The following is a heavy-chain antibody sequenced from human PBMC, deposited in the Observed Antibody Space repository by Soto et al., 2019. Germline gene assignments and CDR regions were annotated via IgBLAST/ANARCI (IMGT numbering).Heavy chain of an antibody. CDR2: IIPIFGTA. CDR3: ASIGSSGDNLTY. V-gene: IGHV1-69*13. Sequence: ASVKVSCKASGGTFSSYAISWVRQAPGQGLEWMGGIIPIFGTANYAQKFQGRVTITADESTSTAYMELSSLRSEDTAVYYCASIGSSGDNLTYWGQGTLVTVSS. D-gene: IGHD6-19*01. CDR1: GGTFSSYA. J-gene: IGHJ4*02.